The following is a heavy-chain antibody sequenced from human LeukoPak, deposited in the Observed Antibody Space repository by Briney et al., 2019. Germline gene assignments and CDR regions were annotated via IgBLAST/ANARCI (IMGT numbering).Heavy chain of an antibody. CDR1: GYTFTSYD. D-gene: IGHD4-17*01. V-gene: IGHV1-8*03. J-gene: IGHJ6*03. CDR2: MNPNSGNT. CDR3: ARGDGAENYYYYMDV. Sequence: ASVKVSCKASGYTFTSYDINWVRQATGQGLEWMGWMNPNSGNTGYAQKFQGRVTITRNTSISTAYMELSSLRSEDTAVYYCARGDGAENYYYYMDVWGKGTTVTISS.